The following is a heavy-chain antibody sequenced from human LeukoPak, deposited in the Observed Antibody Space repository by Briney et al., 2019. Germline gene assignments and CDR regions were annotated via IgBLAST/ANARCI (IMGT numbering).Heavy chain of an antibody. D-gene: IGHD3-16*01. CDR2: MKGTGET. Sequence: GGSLTLSCAASGLSFSSFAMSWVRQAPARGLQWLSSMKGTGETFYADSVRGRFTLSRDDSRNTVYPQLNNLRVEDTAVYYCARASWVSSAGAVWWGQGTVVTVSS. V-gene: IGHV3-23*01. CDR1: GLSFSSFA. CDR3: ARASWVSSAGAVW. J-gene: IGHJ4*02.